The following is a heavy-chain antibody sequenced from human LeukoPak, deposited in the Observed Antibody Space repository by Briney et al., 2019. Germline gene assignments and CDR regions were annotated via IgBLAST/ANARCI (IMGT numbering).Heavy chain of an antibody. CDR3: ARDPAQENQYGMDV. Sequence: GGSLRLSCAASGFTFSSYAMHWVRQAPGKGLEWVAVISYDGSNKYYADSVKGRFTISRDNSKITLYLQMNSLRAEDTAVYYCARDPAQENQYGMDVWGQGTTVTVS. D-gene: IGHD1-14*01. V-gene: IGHV3-30-3*01. J-gene: IGHJ6*02. CDR1: GFTFSSYA. CDR2: ISYDGSNK.